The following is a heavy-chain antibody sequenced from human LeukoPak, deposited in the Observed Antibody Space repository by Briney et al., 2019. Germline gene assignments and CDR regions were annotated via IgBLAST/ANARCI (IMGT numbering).Heavy chain of an antibody. Sequence: SETLFLTCTVSGGSISSSSYYWGWIRQPPGKGLEWIGSIYYSGSTYYNPSLKSRVTISVDTSKNQFSLKLSSVTAADTAVYYCARSLRGYCSSTSCYESGFDPWGQGTLVTVSS. CDR3: ARSLRGYCSSTSCYESGFDP. V-gene: IGHV4-39*01. CDR2: IYYSGST. J-gene: IGHJ5*02. CDR1: GGSISSSSYY. D-gene: IGHD2-2*01.